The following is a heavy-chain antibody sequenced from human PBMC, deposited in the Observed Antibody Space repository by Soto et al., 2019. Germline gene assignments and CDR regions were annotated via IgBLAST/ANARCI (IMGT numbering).Heavy chain of an antibody. D-gene: IGHD3-10*01. CDR1: GFTFSSYA. V-gene: IGHV3-23*01. Sequence: EVQLLESGGGLVQPGGSLRLSCAASGFTFSSYAMSWVRQAPGKGLEWVSAISGSGGSTYYADSVKGRFTISRDNSKNTLYRQMNSLRAEDTAVYYCAKVNSVGFGPGDVWGKGTTVTVSS. CDR2: ISGSGGST. CDR3: AKVNSVGFGPGDV. J-gene: IGHJ6*04.